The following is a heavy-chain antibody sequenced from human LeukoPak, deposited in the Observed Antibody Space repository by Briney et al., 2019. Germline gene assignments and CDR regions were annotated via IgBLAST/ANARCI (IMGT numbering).Heavy chain of an antibody. J-gene: IGHJ4*02. D-gene: IGHD3-3*01. CDR2: IYTSGST. V-gene: IGHV4-4*09. CDR1: GVSISSYY. Sequence: PSETLSLTCTVSGVSISSYYWSWIRQPPGKGLEWIGYIYTSGSTNYNPSLKSRVTISVDTSKNQFSLKLSSVTAADTAVYYCARQVDDFWSGYSPFFDYWGQGTLVTVSS. CDR3: ARQVDDFWSGYSPFFDY.